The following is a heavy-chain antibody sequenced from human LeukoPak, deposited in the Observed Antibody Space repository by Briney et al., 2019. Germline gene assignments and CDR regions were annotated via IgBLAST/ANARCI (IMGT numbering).Heavy chain of an antibody. CDR3: SRAGGYDFWIDH. CDR1: GFTFSDYG. D-gene: IGHD3-3*01. V-gene: IGHV3-49*03. Sequence: GGSLRLSCTVSGFTFSDYGLSWFRQAPGKGLEWVGFIRKKAHDDTPQYAASVRGRFIISRDDSKGIAYLKMNSLKIEDTAMYYCSRAGGYDFWIDHWGQGTLVTVSS. CDR2: IRKKAHDDTP. J-gene: IGHJ4*02.